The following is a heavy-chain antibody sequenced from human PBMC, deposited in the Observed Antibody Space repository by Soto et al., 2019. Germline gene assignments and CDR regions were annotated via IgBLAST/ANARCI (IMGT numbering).Heavy chain of an antibody. V-gene: IGHV3-48*01. CDR2: ISVGSSTT. Sequence: PGGSLRLSCAASGFSFSSYSLNWVRQAPGKGLEWVSYISVGSSTTYYADSVKGRFTISRDNVKNSLYLQMNSLRAEDTAVYYWARDSGHHYDRFDGWGQGTLVTVAS. D-gene: IGHD3-22*01. CDR1: GFSFSSYS. CDR3: ARDSGHHYDRFDG. J-gene: IGHJ4*02.